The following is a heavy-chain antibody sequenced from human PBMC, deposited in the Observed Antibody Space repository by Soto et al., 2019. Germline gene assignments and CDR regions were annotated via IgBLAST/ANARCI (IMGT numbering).Heavy chain of an antibody. CDR1: GYTFTSYG. V-gene: IGHV1-18*04. J-gene: IGHJ6*02. CDR3: ARDSADVWELIKSFYYYYGMDV. D-gene: IGHD1-26*01. Sequence: SVKVSCKASGYTFTSYGISWVRQAPGQGLEWMGWISAYNGNTNYAQKLQGRVTMTTDTSTSTAYMELRSLRSDDTAVYYCARDSADVWELIKSFYYYYGMDVWGQGTTVTVSS. CDR2: ISAYNGNT.